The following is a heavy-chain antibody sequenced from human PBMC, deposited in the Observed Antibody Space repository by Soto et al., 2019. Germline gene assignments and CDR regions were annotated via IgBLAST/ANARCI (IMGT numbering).Heavy chain of an antibody. D-gene: IGHD3-10*01. V-gene: IGHV3-15*01. J-gene: IGHJ4*02. CDR3: STDWAKGRG. CDR1: GFTFSNAW. Sequence: EVQLVESGGGLVKPGGSLRLSCAASGFTFSNAWMNWARQAPGKGLEWVGRIRSETHGGTTDYAAPVKGRFTISRDDSKNTLYLHMTSLQTEDTAVYYCSTDWAKGRGWGQGTLVTVSS. CDR2: IRSETHGGTT.